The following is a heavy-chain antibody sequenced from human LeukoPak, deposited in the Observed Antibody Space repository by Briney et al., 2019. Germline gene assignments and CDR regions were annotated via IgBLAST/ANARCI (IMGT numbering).Heavy chain of an antibody. Sequence: SETLSLTCAVYGGSFSGYYWSWIRQPPGKGLEWIGEINHSGSTTYNPSLKSRVTISVDTSKNQFSLKLTSVTAADTAVYSCARPDLGPATTMDYWGKATLVTVSS. J-gene: IGHJ4*02. CDR2: INHSGST. CDR1: GGSFSGYY. V-gene: IGHV4-34*01. CDR3: ARPDLGPATTMDY. D-gene: IGHD1-1*01.